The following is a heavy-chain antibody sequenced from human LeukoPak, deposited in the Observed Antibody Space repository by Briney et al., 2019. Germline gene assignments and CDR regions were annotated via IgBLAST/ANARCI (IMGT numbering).Heavy chain of an antibody. V-gene: IGHV3-15*01. D-gene: IGHD3-10*01. CDR2: IKSKTDGGTT. CDR1: GFTFSNAW. CDR3: TTGRGRALLWFGELLYDY. Sequence: GGSLRLSCAASGFTFSNAWMSWVRQAPGKGLEWVGRIKSKTDGGTTDYAAPVKGRFTISRDDSKNTLYLQMDSLKTEDTAVYYCTTGRGRALLWFGELLYDYWGQGTLVTVSS. J-gene: IGHJ4*02.